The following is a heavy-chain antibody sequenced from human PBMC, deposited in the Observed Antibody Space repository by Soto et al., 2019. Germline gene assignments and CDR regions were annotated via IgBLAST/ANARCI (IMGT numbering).Heavy chain of an antibody. V-gene: IGHV1-18*04. CDR2: ISVYNGIT. D-gene: IGHD2-2*01. CDR1: GYTFISYG. CDR3: AMAQDLAYRSSWGSFDY. Sequence: QIQLVQSGAEVKKPGASVKVSCKASGYTFISYGITWVRQAPGQGLEWMGWISVYNGITNYAQNVQGRVTMTTDTSPSTAYLDLRSLRSDDTAVYFCAMAQDLAYRSSWGSFDYWGQGTLVTVSS. J-gene: IGHJ4*02.